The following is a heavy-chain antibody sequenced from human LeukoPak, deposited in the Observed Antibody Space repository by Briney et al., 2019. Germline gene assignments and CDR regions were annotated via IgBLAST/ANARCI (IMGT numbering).Heavy chain of an antibody. Sequence: SETLSLTCTVSGGSISSYYWSWIRQPPGKGLEWIGYIYSSGSTNYYPYPKNRVTISVKKSKNQFSLQLSSVTAADTALYYCASQTYRPEQVIFSSYLMGDHYRDVWGKGTTLTLSS. CDR1: GGSISSYY. J-gene: IGHJ6*03. CDR3: ASQTYRPEQVIFSSYLMGDHYRDV. CDR2: IYSSGST. D-gene: IGHD2-8*01. V-gene: IGHV4-4*08.